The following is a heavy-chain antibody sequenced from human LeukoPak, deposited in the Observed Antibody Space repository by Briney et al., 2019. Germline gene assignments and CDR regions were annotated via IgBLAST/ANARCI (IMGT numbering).Heavy chain of an antibody. CDR2: ISDSGGST. D-gene: IGHD1-14*01. CDR1: GFTVSNNY. V-gene: IGHV3-23*01. J-gene: IGHJ6*03. Sequence: PGGSLRLSCAASGFTVSNNYMSWVRQAPGKGLEWVSAISDSGGSTYYADSVKGRFTISRDNSKNTLYLQMNSLRAEDTAVYYCAKATGYYYYYMDVWGKGTTVTVSS. CDR3: AKATGYYYYYMDV.